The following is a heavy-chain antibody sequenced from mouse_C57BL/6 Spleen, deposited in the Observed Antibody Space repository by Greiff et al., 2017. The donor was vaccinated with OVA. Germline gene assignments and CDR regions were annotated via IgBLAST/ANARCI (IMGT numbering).Heavy chain of an antibody. CDR3: ARSVPFAY. V-gene: IGHV5-4*03. J-gene: IGHJ3*01. CDR1: GFTFSSYA. Sequence: EVKLMESGGGLVKPGGSLKLSCAASGFTFSSYAMSWVRQTPEKRLEWVATISDGGSYTYYPDNVKGRFTISRDNAKNNLYLQMSHLKSEDTAMYYCARSVPFAYWGQGTLVTVSA. CDR2: ISDGGSYT.